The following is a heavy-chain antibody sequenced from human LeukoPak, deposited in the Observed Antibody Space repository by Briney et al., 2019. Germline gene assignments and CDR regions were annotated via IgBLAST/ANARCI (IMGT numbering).Heavy chain of an antibody. J-gene: IGHJ4*02. D-gene: IGHD3-16*01. CDR3: ARRKGASSHFDY. CDR2: IYYSGST. V-gene: IGHV4-31*03. Sequence: SETLSLTCTVSGGSISSGGYYWSWIRQHPGKGLEWIGYIYYSGSTYYNPSLKSRVTISVDTSKNQFSLKLNSVTAADTAVYYCARRKGASSHFDYWGQGTLVTVSS. CDR1: GGSISSGGYY.